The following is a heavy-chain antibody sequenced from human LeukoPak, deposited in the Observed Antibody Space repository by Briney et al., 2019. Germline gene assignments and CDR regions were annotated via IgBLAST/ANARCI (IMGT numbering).Heavy chain of an antibody. J-gene: IGHJ4*02. CDR2: IKGDGSST. CDR3: ARGGGGLGY. D-gene: IGHD3-16*01. Sequence: GGSLRLSCAASGFTFSSFWMHWVRQAPGKGLEWVSSIKGDGSSTNYADSVKGRFTISRDNAKNTLYLQMNSLRAEDTAVYYCARGGGGLGYWGQGTLVTVSS. CDR1: GFTFSSFW. V-gene: IGHV3-74*01.